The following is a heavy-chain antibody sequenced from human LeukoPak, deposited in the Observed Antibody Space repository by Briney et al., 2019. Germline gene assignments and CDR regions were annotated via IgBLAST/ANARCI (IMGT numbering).Heavy chain of an antibody. CDR2: ISYDGTNK. CDR3: AKDSWSRNGIYDAFDI. D-gene: IGHD2-8*01. CDR1: GFTFSSYG. V-gene: IGHV3-30*18. J-gene: IGHJ3*02. Sequence: GGSLRHSCAASGFTFSSYGMHWVRQAPGEGLEWVAVISYDGTNKYSADSVKGRFTISRDNSKNTLYLQMNSLRAEDTAVYYCAKDSWSRNGIYDAFDIWGQGSMVTVSS.